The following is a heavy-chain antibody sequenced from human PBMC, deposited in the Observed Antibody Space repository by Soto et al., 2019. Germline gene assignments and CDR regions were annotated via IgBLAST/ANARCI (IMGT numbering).Heavy chain of an antibody. CDR2: IIPIFGTA. CDR1: GGTFSSYA. Sequence: GASVKVSCKASGGTFSSYAISWVRQAPGQGLEWMGGIIPIFGTANYAQKFQGRVTITADESTSTAYMELSSLRSEDTAAYYCARAHRYFDWLLAVYYYYGMDVWGQGTTVTVSS. D-gene: IGHD3-9*01. V-gene: IGHV1-69*13. J-gene: IGHJ6*02. CDR3: ARAHRYFDWLLAVYYYYGMDV.